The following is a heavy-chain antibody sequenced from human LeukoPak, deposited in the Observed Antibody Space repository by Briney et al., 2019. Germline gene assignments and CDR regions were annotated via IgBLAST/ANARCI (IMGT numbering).Heavy chain of an antibody. CDR1: GFLFSSYS. Sequence: KPGGSLRLSCAASGFLFSSYSVIWVRQAPGKGLEWVSSISSTSSYIFYADSLKGRFTISRDNAKNSLYLQMNSLRAEDTAVYYCARFGGGSCSGSSCYDYYVDVWGKGTTVTVSS. D-gene: IGHD2-2*01. CDR3: ARFGGGSCSGSSCYDYYVDV. CDR2: ISSTSSYI. J-gene: IGHJ6*03. V-gene: IGHV3-21*01.